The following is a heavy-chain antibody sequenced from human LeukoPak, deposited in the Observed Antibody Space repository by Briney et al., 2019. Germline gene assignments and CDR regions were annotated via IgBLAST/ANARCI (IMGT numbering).Heavy chain of an antibody. CDR3: AGRGVIAAAGTDFDY. J-gene: IGHJ4*02. Sequence: GGSLRLSCAASGFTFSSYGMHWVRQAPGKGLEWVAVIWYDGSNKYYADSVKGRFTISRDNSKNTLYLQMNSLRAEDTAVYYCAGRGVIAAAGTDFDYWGQGTLVTVSS. CDR1: GFTFSSYG. CDR2: IWYDGSNK. D-gene: IGHD6-13*01. V-gene: IGHV3-33*01.